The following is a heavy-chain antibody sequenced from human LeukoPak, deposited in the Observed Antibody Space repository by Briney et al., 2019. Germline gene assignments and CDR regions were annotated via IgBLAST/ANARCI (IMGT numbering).Heavy chain of an antibody. D-gene: IGHD7-27*01. CDR1: GFTFSDYA. CDR2: ITSDGSNK. CDR3: ARGGLTGATLGPFDY. J-gene: IGHJ4*02. V-gene: IGHV3-30-3*01. Sequence: GGSLRLSCAASGFTFSDYAIHWVRQAPGKGLEWVAVITSDGSNKYYAESVRGRFTISRDNSKNTLYLQMNSLRPEDTAVYYCARGGLTGATLGPFDYWGQGTLVTVSS.